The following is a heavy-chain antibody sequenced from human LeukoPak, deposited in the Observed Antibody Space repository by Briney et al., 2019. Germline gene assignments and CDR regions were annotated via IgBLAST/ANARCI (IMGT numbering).Heavy chain of an antibody. D-gene: IGHD1-26*01. Sequence: SETLSLTCTVSGGSISSYYWSWIRQPPGKGLEWIGYVYYSGTTNYNPSLKSRVTISVDTSKNQISLKLSSVTAADTAVFYCATLRSWSPDYFDHWGQGTLVTVSS. CDR2: VYYSGTT. J-gene: IGHJ4*02. CDR3: ATLRSWSPDYFDH. CDR1: GGSISSYY. V-gene: IGHV4-59*01.